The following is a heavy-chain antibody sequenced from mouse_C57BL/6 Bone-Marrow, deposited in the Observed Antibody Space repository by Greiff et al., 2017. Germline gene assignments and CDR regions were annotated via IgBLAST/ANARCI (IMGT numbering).Heavy chain of an antibody. J-gene: IGHJ4*01. V-gene: IGHV1-64*01. CDR1: GYTFTSYW. D-gene: IGHD1-1*01. Sequence: VQLQQPGAELVKPGASVTLSCKASGYTFTSYWMHWVKQRPGQGLEWIGMIHPNSGSTNYNEKFKSKATLTVDKSSSTAYMQLSSLTSEDSAVYYCARNLLLRLYYAMDYWGQGTSVTVSS. CDR2: IHPNSGST. CDR3: ARNLLLRLYYAMDY.